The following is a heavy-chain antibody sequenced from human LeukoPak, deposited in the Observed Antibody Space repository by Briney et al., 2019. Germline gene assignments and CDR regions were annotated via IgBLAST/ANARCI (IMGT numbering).Heavy chain of an antibody. J-gene: IGHJ4*02. Sequence: SETLSLTCTVSRGSTSNYYWSWIRQPPGKGLEWIGYIYSSGNTKYNPSLKSRVTMSVDTSKNQFSLKLSSVTAADTAVYYCARVGFYGDYVDYWGQGTLVTVSS. CDR1: RGSTSNYY. CDR3: ARVGFYGDYVDY. V-gene: IGHV4-59*12. CDR2: IYSSGNT. D-gene: IGHD4-17*01.